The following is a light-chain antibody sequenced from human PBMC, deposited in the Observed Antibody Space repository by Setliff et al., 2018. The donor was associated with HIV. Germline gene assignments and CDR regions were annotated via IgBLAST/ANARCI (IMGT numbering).Light chain of an antibody. Sequence: QSALTQPASVSGSPGQSITISCTGTSSDVGSYNLVSWYQQRPGKALKLIMYEVTKWPSGISDRFSGSKSGNTASLTISGLQADDEADYYCCSYGSSDTFVFGTGTKVTVL. CDR3: CSYGSSDTFV. CDR1: SSDVGSYNL. J-gene: IGLJ1*01. CDR2: EVT. V-gene: IGLV2-23*02.